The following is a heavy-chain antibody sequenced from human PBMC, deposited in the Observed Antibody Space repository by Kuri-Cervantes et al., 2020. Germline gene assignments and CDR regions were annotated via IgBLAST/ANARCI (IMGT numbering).Heavy chain of an antibody. CDR1: GFTFSSYA. Sequence: GGSLRLSCAASGFTFSSYAMHWVRQAPGKGLEWVAVISYDGSNKYYADSVKGRFTISRANSKNTLYLQMNSLRAEDTAVYYCARVGSMRSGSYYYLSPYWGQGTLVTVSS. D-gene: IGHD3-10*01. J-gene: IGHJ4*02. V-gene: IGHV3-30-3*01. CDR3: ARVGSMRSGSYYYLSPY. CDR2: ISYDGSNK.